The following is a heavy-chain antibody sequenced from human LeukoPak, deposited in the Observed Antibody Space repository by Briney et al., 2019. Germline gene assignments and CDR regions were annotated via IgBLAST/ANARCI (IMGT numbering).Heavy chain of an antibody. CDR1: EFTFTSYA. CDR2: ISGSGGNT. Sequence: GGSLRLSRAASEFTFTSYAMSWVRQAPGKGLEWVSAISGSGGNTYYADSVKGRFTISRDNSKNTLYLQMNSLRAEDTAVYYCARWGYSYGNGYYYYMDVWGKGTTVTISS. CDR3: ARWGYSYGNGYYYYMDV. D-gene: IGHD5-18*01. J-gene: IGHJ6*03. V-gene: IGHV3-23*01.